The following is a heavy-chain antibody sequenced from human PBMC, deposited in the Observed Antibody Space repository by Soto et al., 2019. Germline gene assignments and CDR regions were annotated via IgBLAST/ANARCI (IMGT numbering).Heavy chain of an antibody. CDR2: VRNKVNSYTT. Sequence: GGSLRLSCAASGFSFSDHYMDWVRQAPGKGLEWVGRVRNKVNSYTTEYAASVKGRFTVSRDDSKSALYLQMNSLKIEDTAVYYCTRVKCSSWSLDALDIWGRGTMVTVSS. J-gene: IGHJ3*02. V-gene: IGHV3-72*01. D-gene: IGHD2-2*01. CDR3: TRVKCSSWSLDALDI. CDR1: GFSFSDHY.